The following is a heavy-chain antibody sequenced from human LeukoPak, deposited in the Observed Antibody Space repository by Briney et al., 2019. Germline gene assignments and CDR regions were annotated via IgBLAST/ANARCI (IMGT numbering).Heavy chain of an antibody. V-gene: IGHV5-51*01. Sequence: GESLKISCKGSGYSFSSYWIGWVRQMPGKGPEWMGVIYPGDSDTRYSPSFQGQVTISVDKSNSTAYLQWSSLKASDTAMYYCARRDYTSGRTYFHHWGQGTLVTVSS. CDR2: IYPGDSDT. CDR3: ARRDYTSGRTYFHH. J-gene: IGHJ1*01. D-gene: IGHD6-19*01. CDR1: GYSFSSYW.